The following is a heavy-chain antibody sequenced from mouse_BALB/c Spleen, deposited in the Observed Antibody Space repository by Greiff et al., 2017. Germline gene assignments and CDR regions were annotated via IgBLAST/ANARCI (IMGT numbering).Heavy chain of an antibody. Sequence: VQLQQSGPGLVQPSQSLSITCTVSGFSLTSYGVHWVRQSPGKGLEWLGVIWSGGSTDYNAAFISRLSISKDNSKSQVFFKMNSLQADDTAIYYCASPYYYGRYYAMDYWGQGTSVTVSS. V-gene: IGHV2-4-1*01. J-gene: IGHJ4*01. CDR1: GFSLTSYG. CDR2: IWSGGST. D-gene: IGHD1-1*01. CDR3: ASPYYYGRYYAMDY.